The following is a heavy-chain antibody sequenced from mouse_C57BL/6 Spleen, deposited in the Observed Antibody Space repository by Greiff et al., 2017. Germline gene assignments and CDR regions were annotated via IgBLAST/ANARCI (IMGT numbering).Heavy chain of an antibody. CDR1: GFTFSSYG. CDR2: ISSGGSYT. CDR3: AKRFWSVYAMDY. J-gene: IGHJ4*01. Sequence: EVQVVESGGDLVKPGGSLKLSCAASGFTFSSYGMSWVRQTPDTRLEWVATISSGGSYTYYPDSVKGRFPISIDNAKNALYLLRSGMKAEYTAMYYCAKRFWSVYAMDYWGKGTSVTVSS. V-gene: IGHV5-6*01.